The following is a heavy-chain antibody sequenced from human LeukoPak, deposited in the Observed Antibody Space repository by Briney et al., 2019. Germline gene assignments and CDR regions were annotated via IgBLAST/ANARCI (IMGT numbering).Heavy chain of an antibody. J-gene: IGHJ6*03. V-gene: IGHV1-18*01. CDR2: ISAYNGNT. CDR3: ARLGYCSSTSCYLNYYYYMDV. CDR1: GYTFTSYG. D-gene: IGHD2-2*01. Sequence: GASVKVSCKASGYTFTSYGISWVRQAPGQGVEWRGWISAYNGNTNYAQKLQGRVTMTTATSTSTAYMELRSLRSDDTAVYYCARLGYCSSTSCYLNYYYYMDVWGKGTTVTVSS.